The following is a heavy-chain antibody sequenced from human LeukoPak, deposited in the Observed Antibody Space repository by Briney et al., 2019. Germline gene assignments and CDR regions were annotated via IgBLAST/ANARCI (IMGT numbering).Heavy chain of an antibody. D-gene: IGHD6-19*01. CDR2: ISYDGSNK. Sequence: GGSLRLSCAASGFTFSSYGMHWVRQAPGKGLEWVATISYDGSNKYYADSVKGRFTISRDNSKNTLYLQMNSLRAEDTAVYYCAREDSSGWPYFDYWGQGTLVTVSS. CDR1: GFTFSSYG. CDR3: AREDSSGWPYFDY. J-gene: IGHJ4*02. V-gene: IGHV3-30*03.